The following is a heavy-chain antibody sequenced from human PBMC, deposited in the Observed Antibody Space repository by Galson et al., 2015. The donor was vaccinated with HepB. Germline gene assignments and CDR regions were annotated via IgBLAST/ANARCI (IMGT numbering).Heavy chain of an antibody. Sequence: SVKVSCKASGFTFTSSAVQWVRQARGLRLEWIGWIVVGSGNTNYAQKFQERVTITRDISTSTAYMELSSLRSEDTAVYYCASCIGSYLGGVAFDIWGRGTMVTVSS. V-gene: IGHV1-58*01. CDR1: GFTFTSSA. CDR3: ASCIGSYLGGVAFDI. D-gene: IGHD1-26*01. J-gene: IGHJ3*02. CDR2: IVVGSGNT.